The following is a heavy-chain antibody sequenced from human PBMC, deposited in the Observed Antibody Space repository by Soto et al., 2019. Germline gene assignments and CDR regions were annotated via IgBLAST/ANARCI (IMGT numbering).Heavy chain of an antibody. V-gene: IGHV3-30*18. Sequence: QVQLVESGGGVVQPGRSLRLFCAASGFTFGTYGMPWVRQAPGKGLEWVALISYDGDNKYYEDSVKCRFRITRENSKNTMYLQMNSMGAEDTAVYYCAKSLMPGGSTARLGPYFYGMDVWGQGTTVTVSS. CDR1: GFTFGTYG. CDR2: ISYDGDNK. CDR3: AKSLMPGGSTARLGPYFYGMDV. J-gene: IGHJ6*02. D-gene: IGHD3-10*01.